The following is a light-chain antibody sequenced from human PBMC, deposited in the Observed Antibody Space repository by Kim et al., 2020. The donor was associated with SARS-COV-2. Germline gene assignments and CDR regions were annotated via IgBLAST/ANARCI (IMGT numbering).Light chain of an antibody. CDR2: KAS. Sequence: ASVGDRVTITCRASQSISSWLAWYQQKPGKAPKLLIYKASSLESGVPSRFSGSGSGTEFTLTNSSLQPDDFATYYCQQYNSYPWTFGQGTKVDIK. CDR3: QQYNSYPWT. J-gene: IGKJ1*01. V-gene: IGKV1-5*03. CDR1: QSISSW.